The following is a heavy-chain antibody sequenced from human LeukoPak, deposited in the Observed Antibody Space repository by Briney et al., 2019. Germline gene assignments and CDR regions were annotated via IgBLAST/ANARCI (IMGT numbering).Heavy chain of an antibody. CDR1: GFTFDDYA. CDR3: ALSHSSSWSGVLGYFDY. CDR2: ISWNSGSI. D-gene: IGHD6-13*01. J-gene: IGHJ4*02. V-gene: IGHV3-9*01. Sequence: GGSLRLSCAASGFTFDDYAMHWVRQAPGKGLEGVSGISWNSGSIGYAVSVKGRFTISRDNAKNSLYLQMNSLRAEDTALYYCALSHSSSWSGVLGYFDYWGQGTLVTVSS.